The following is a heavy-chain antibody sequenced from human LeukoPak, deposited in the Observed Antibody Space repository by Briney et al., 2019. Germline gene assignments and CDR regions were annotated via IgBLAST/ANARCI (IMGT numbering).Heavy chain of an antibody. J-gene: IGHJ4*02. CDR2: ITPIFGTP. CDR3: TRSTKVVSRTFDY. Sequence: GASVKVSCKASGDTFRNYAINWVRQAPGHGLELVGAITPIFGTPNYVEKFQGRVTISADESTSTAYMELSSLTSEDTAVYYCTRSTKVVSRTFDYWGQGTLVTVSS. D-gene: IGHD4-23*01. CDR1: GDTFRNYA. V-gene: IGHV1-69*13.